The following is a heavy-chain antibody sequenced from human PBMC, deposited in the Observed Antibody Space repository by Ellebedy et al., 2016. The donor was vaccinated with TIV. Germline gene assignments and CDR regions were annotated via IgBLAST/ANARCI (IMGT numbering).Heavy chain of an antibody. CDR3: ARRYFDL. CDR1: GFTFSSYW. CDR2: IKQDGSDK. J-gene: IGHJ2*01. Sequence: GESLKISXAASGFTFSSYWMQWVRQAPGKGLEWVANIKQDGSDKYYVDSVKGRFTISRDNAKNSLYLQMNSLRAEDTAVCYCARRYFDLWGRGTLVTVSS. V-gene: IGHV3-7*01.